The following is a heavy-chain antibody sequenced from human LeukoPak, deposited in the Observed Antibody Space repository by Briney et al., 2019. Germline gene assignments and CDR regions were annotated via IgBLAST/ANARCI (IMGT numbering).Heavy chain of an antibody. CDR1: GGSISSSSYY. CDR3: ARPIESLYFDY. J-gene: IGHJ4*02. D-gene: IGHD5-24*01. V-gene: IGHV4-39*01. Sequence: SETLSLTCTVSGGSISSSSYYWGWIRQPPGKGLEWIGSIYYSGSTYYNPPLKSRVTISVDTSKNQFSLKLSSVTAADTAVYYCARPIESLYFDYWGQGTLVTVSS. CDR2: IYYSGST.